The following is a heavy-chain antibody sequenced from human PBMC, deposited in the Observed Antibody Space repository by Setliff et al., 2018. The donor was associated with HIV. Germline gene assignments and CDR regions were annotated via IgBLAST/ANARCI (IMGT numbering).Heavy chain of an antibody. CDR3: ARGGEERNMITGALDV. D-gene: IGHD3-16*01. CDR1: GYSFTKYE. V-gene: IGHV1-8*01. CDR2: VSPSIGNS. Sequence: ASVKVSCKASGYSFTKYEINWVRQAPGQGLEWLGWVSPSIGNSDFAQKFKGRISLTTDTSIRTAYMELRGLKSDDTAVYSCARGGEERNMITGALDVWGQGSSVTVSS. J-gene: IGHJ3*01.